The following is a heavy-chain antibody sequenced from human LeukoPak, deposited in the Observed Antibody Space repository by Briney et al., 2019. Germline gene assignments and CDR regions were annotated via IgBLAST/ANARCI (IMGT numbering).Heavy chain of an antibody. Sequence: GGSLRLSCAASGFTFSSYAMHWVRQAPGKGLEWVAVISYDGSNKYYADSVKGRFTISRDNSKNTLYLQMNSLRAEDTAVYYCARDKIPYDSSGYYGRPPSSIWGQGTMVTVSS. CDR1: GFTFSSYA. CDR3: ARDKIPYDSSGYYGRPPSSI. V-gene: IGHV3-30-3*01. D-gene: IGHD3-22*01. J-gene: IGHJ3*02. CDR2: ISYDGSNK.